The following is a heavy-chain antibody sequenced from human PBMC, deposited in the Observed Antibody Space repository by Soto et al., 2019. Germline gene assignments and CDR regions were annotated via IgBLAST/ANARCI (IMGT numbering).Heavy chain of an antibody. CDR3: ARMSYFYDKWYFDL. Sequence: PSETLSLTCTVSGASINNNDYYWSWIRQTPGKGLEWIGYVYYSGTTDYIPSLKSRLSMSIDKSQNQFTLKLNSVTAAVTATYYCARMSYFYDKWYFDLWGRGTLVTVS. J-gene: IGHJ2*01. CDR1: GASINNNDYY. CDR2: VYYSGTT. D-gene: IGHD3-22*01. V-gene: IGHV4-30-4*01.